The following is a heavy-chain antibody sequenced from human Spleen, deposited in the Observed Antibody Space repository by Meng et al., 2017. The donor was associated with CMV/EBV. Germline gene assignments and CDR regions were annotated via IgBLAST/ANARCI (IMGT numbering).Heavy chain of an antibody. CDR3: ARRDPYFSSSSIDH. V-gene: IGHV1-18*01. Sequence: KASGYTFTSYGITWVRQAPGQGLEWIGWISAYNGDTNYALKLQGRVTMTTDTSTSTVYMELRSLRSDDTAVYYCARRDPYFSSSSIDHWGQGTLVTVSS. CDR1: GYTFTSYG. D-gene: IGHD6-6*01. J-gene: IGHJ4*02. CDR2: ISAYNGDT.